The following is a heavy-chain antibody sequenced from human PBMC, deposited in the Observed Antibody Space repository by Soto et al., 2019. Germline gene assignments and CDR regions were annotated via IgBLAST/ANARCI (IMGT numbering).Heavy chain of an antibody. CDR2: IKQDGSEK. CDR3: ATDSSGYYYFGNGESDY. J-gene: IGHJ4*02. D-gene: IGHD3-22*01. V-gene: IGHV3-7*01. Sequence: GGSLRLSCAASGFTFSSYWMSWVRQAPGKGLEWVANIKQDGSEKYYVDSVKGRFTISRDNAKNSLYLQMNSLRAEDTAVYYCATDSSGYYYFGNGESDYWGQGTLVTVSS. CDR1: GFTFSSYW.